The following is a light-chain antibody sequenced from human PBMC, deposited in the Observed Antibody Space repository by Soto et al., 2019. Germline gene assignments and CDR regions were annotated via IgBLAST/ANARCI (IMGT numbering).Light chain of an antibody. CDR3: SSYAGSNNYV. J-gene: IGLJ1*01. Sequence: QSVLTQPPSASGSPGQSVTISCTGTSSDVGDYNYVSWYQQHPGKAPKLMIYEVSRRPSGVPGRFSGSKSGNTASLTVSGLQAEDEADYYCSSYAGSNNYVFGTGTKVTVL. V-gene: IGLV2-8*01. CDR1: SSDVGDYNY. CDR2: EVS.